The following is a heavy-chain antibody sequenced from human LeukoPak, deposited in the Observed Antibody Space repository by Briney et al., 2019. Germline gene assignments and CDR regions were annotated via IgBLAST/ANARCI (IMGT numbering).Heavy chain of an antibody. CDR2: ISGSGGTT. J-gene: IGHJ4*02. CDR3: ATDSSAYFYFDY. Sequence: GGSLRLSCAASGFTFSSYVMSWVRQAPGKGLEWVSGISGSGGTTYYADSVKGRFTISRDNSKNTLYLQMNSLRAEDTAVYYCATDSSAYFYFDYWGQGTLVTVSS. CDR1: GFTFSSYV. D-gene: IGHD3-22*01. V-gene: IGHV3-23*01.